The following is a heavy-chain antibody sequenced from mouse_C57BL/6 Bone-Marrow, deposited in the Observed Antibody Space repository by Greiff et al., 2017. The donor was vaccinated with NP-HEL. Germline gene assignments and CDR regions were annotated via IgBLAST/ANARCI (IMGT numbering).Heavy chain of an antibody. CDR3: AREGELGYYYAMDY. CDR2: ISDGGSYT. Sequence: EVQLVESGGGLVKPGGSLKLSCAASGFTFSRYAMSWVRQTPEKRLEWVATISDGGSYTYYPDNVEGRFTISRANAKNNLYLQMSQLKSEDTAMYYCAREGELGYYYAMDYWGKGTSVTVSS. J-gene: IGHJ4*01. D-gene: IGHD4-1*01. V-gene: IGHV5-4*01. CDR1: GFTFSRYA.